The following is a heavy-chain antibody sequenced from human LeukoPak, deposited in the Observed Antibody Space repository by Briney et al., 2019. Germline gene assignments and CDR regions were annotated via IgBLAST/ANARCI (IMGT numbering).Heavy chain of an antibody. CDR1: GSSMNLYS. D-gene: IGHD2-2*02. CDR3: ASYCSITSCHTRRAFDL. Sequence: SETLSLTCSVSGSSMNLYSWNWIRQSPGKGLEWIAYMYYSGTTNYNPSLENRAAISLDLSRHQFSLRLNSVTAADTAVYYCASYCSITSCHTRRAFDLWGQGSMVTVSS. CDR2: MYYSGTT. J-gene: IGHJ3*01. V-gene: IGHV4-59*08.